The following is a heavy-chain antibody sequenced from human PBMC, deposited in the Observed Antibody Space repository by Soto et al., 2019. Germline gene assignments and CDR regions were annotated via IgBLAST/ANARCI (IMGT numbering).Heavy chain of an antibody. Sequence: QVQLQQWGAGPLRPLETLSLTCGVSGGSFSGYYRAWIRQSPGKGLEWIGEINDRGSINYNPSLKSRVRISVDTSKNHYSLNLRSVTAADTAAYYCARESHDILTGPPWVWYFDLWGRGTLVTVSS. V-gene: IGHV4-34*01. D-gene: IGHD3-9*01. CDR3: ARESHDILTGPPWVWYFDL. CDR2: INDRGSI. J-gene: IGHJ2*01. CDR1: GGSFSGYY.